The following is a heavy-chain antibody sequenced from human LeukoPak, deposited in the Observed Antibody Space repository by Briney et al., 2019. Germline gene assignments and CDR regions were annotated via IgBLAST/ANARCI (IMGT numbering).Heavy chain of an antibody. CDR2: IYHSGST. Sequence: PSETLSLTCTVSGYSISSGYYWGWIRPPPGKGLEWIGSIYHSGSTYYNPSLKSRVTISVDTSKNQFSLKLSSVTAADTAVYYCARVGSSWWIGWFDPWGQGTLVTVSS. CDR3: ARVGSSWWIGWFDP. V-gene: IGHV4-38-2*02. J-gene: IGHJ5*02. CDR1: GYSISSGYY. D-gene: IGHD6-13*01.